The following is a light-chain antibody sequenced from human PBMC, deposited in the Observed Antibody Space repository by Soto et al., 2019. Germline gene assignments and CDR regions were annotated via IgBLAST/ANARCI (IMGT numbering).Light chain of an antibody. V-gene: IGKV2-28*01. CDR1: RSLLHGSNNY. J-gene: IGKJ2*01. CDR3: MQALETPYT. Sequence: EIVMPQSPLSLPVNLGESASISCRSSRSLLHGSNNYLDWYLQKPGQSPQLLIHLNSNRASGVPARFIGNGSGTDLTLKTNTVAAEDVGVDYWMQALETPYTFGLGTKLESK. CDR2: LNS.